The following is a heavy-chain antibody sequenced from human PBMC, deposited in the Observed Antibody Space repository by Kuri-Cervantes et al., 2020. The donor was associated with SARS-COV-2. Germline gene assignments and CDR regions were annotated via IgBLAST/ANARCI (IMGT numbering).Heavy chain of an antibody. J-gene: IGHJ5*02. D-gene: IGHD3-22*01. Sequence: GESLKISCAASGFTFSSYAMSWVRQAPGKGLEWVSAISGSGGSTYYADSVKGRFTISRDNSKNTLYLQMKSLRAEDKAVYYCAKAAGADYYDSSGYYKPWGEGTLVTVSS. CDR3: AKAAGADYYDSSGYYKP. CDR1: GFTFSSYA. V-gene: IGHV3-23*01. CDR2: ISGSGGST.